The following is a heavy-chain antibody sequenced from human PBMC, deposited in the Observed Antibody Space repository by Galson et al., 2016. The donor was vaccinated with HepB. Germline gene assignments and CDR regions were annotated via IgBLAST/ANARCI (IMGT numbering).Heavy chain of an antibody. CDR2: IYWDGDQ. J-gene: IGHJ4*02. CDR1: GFSLSTSGVG. Sequence: PALVTPTQTLTLTCTFSGFSLSTSGVGVGWVRQPPGKALEWLALIYWDGDQRHSPSLKNRLTITKDTSRNQVVLTMTNMDPVDTATYYCARSPKYYYERSGQRGFDYWGQGTLVTVSS. CDR3: ARSPKYYYERSGQRGFDY. V-gene: IGHV2-5*02. D-gene: IGHD3-22*01.